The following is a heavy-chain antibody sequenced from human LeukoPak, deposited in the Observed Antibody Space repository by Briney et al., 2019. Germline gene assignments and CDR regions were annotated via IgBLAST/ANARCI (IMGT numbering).Heavy chain of an antibody. Sequence: GGSLRLSCAVSGFTFSDHHMDWVRQAPGKGLEWVSYISSSSSTIYYADSVKGRFTISRDNAKNSLYLQMNSLRAEDTAVYYCARGSTYYDSSGQVPFDYWGQGTLVTVSS. CDR1: GFTFSDHH. CDR3: ARGSTYYDSSGQVPFDY. V-gene: IGHV3-48*01. CDR2: ISSSSSTI. J-gene: IGHJ4*02. D-gene: IGHD3-22*01.